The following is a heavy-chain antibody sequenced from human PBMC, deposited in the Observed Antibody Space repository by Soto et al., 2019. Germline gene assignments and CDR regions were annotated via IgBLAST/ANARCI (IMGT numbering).Heavy chain of an antibody. CDR2: IKQDGSEK. J-gene: IGHJ5*02. D-gene: IGHD3-9*01. CDR1: GFTFSSHW. V-gene: IGHV3-7*01. Sequence: EGSLRLSCAASGFTFSSHWMSWVRQAPGKGLEWVANIKQDGSEKYYVDSVKGRFTISRDNAKNSLYLQMNSLRAEDTAVYYCARVRAVERYFDWLSPGFDPWGQGTLVTVSS. CDR3: ARVRAVERYFDWLSPGFDP.